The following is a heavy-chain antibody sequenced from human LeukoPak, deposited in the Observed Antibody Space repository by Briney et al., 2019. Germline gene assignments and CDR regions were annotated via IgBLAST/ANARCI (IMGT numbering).Heavy chain of an antibody. J-gene: IGHJ4*02. D-gene: IGHD3-3*01. Sequence: PSETLSLTCTVSGGSISSSSYYWGWIRQPPGKGLEWIGSIYYSGSTYYNPSLKSRVTISVDTSKNQFSLKLSSVTAADTAVYYCARPPGTILDPLFDYWGQGTLVTVSS. CDR3: ARPPGTILDPLFDY. CDR2: IYYSGST. CDR1: GGSISSSSYY. V-gene: IGHV4-39*01.